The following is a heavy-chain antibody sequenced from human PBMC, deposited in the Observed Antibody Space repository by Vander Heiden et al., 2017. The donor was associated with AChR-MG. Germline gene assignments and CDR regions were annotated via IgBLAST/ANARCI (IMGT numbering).Heavy chain of an antibody. CDR3: ARAPSGISYPDAFDV. D-gene: IGHD1-26*01. V-gene: IGHV5-51*03. CDR1: GYKFTNFW. CDR2: IYPGDSDT. J-gene: IGHJ3*01. Sequence: EVQLVQSGSEVKKPGESLKISCQGSGYKFTNFWIAWVRQMPGKGLEWMGIIYPGDSDTKYRPSFRGQVTISADTSISTASLQWSSLKASDTAMYYCARAPSGISYPDAFDVWGQGTMVTVSS.